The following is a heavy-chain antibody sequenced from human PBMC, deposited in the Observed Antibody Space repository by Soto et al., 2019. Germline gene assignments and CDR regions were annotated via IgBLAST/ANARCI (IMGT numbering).Heavy chain of an antibody. CDR2: ISGSGSDT. Sequence: EVQMLQSGGGLVQPGGSLRLSCEASGLTFSSYAMNWVRQAPGKGLEWVSGISGSGSDTYYADSVKGRFTISRDNSKNTLGPHTTSLTAGDTAVYDCAAWGRITIFGVVVEGGVYSYGMEVWGQGTTVTVSS. J-gene: IGHJ6*02. CDR1: GLTFSSYA. D-gene: IGHD3-3*01. CDR3: AAWGRITIFGVVVEGGVYSYGMEV. V-gene: IGHV3-23*01.